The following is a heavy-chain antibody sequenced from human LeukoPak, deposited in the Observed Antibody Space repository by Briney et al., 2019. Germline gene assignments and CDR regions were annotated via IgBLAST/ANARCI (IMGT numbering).Heavy chain of an antibody. CDR2: IYYSGST. Sequence: SETLSLTCTVSGGSISSYYWSWIRQPPGKGLEWIGYIYYSGSTNYNPSLKSRVTISVDTSKNQFSLKLSSVTAADTAVYYCARNYYYYYMDVWGKGTTVIVSS. CDR3: ARNYYYYYMDV. V-gene: IGHV4-59*01. CDR1: GGSISSYY. J-gene: IGHJ6*03.